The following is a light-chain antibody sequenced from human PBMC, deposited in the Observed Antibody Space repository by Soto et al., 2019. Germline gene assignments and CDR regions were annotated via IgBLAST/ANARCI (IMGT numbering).Light chain of an antibody. CDR3: MQALHLLT. CDR1: LCLLHSNGYNY. Sequence: DIVMSQSPLCLPVTPAXXXAXAXXXXLCLLHSNGYNYLDWYLQKPGQSPQLLIYLGSNRASGVPDRFSGSGSGTDFTLKISRVEAEDVGVYYCMQALHLLTFGGGTKVDI. J-gene: IGKJ4*01. V-gene: IGKV2-28*01. CDR2: LGS.